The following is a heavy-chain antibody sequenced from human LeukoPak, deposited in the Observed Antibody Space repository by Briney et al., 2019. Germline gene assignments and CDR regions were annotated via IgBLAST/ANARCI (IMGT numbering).Heavy chain of an antibody. CDR2: INSDGSST. V-gene: IGHV3-74*01. CDR1: GFTFSSYW. CDR3: AREYYDSSGSPYFDY. J-gene: IGHJ4*02. D-gene: IGHD3-22*01. Sequence: GGSLRLSCAASGFTFSSYWMHWVRQAPGKGLVWVSRINSDGSSTTYGDSVKGRFTISRDNAKNTLYMYIHSLRAEDTAVYYCAREYYDSSGSPYFDYWGQRTL.